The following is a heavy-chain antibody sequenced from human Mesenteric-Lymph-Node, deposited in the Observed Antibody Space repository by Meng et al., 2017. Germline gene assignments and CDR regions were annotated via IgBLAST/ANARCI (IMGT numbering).Heavy chain of an antibody. Sequence: SETLSLTCAVYGGSFSGYYWSWIRQPPGKGLEWIGEINHSGSTNYNPSLKSRVTISVDTSKNQFSLKLSSVTAADTAVYYCARDQNYYGSGRKYYYYGMDVWGQGTTVTVSS. J-gene: IGHJ6*02. CDR1: GGSFSGYY. CDR3: ARDQNYYGSGRKYYYYGMDV. V-gene: IGHV4-34*01. CDR2: INHSGST. D-gene: IGHD3-10*01.